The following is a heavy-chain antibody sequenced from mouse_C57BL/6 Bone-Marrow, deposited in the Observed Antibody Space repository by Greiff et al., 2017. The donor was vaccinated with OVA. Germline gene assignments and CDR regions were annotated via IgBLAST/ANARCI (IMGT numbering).Heavy chain of an antibody. D-gene: IGHD1-1*01. V-gene: IGHV1-63*01. CDR1: GYTFTNYW. J-gene: IGHJ1*03. CDR3: ARGPLYYYGSSNWYVDV. CDR2: IYPGGGYT. Sequence: VQLQESGAELVRPGTSVKMSCKASGYTFTNYWIGWAKQRPGHGLEWIGDIYPGGGYTNYNEKFKGKATLTADTSSSTAYMQFSSLTSEDAAIYYWARGPLYYYGSSNWYVDVWGTGTTVTVTS.